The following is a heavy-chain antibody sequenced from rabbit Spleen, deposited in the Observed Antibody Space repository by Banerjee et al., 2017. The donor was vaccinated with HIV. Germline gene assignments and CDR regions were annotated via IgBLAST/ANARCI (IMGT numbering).Heavy chain of an antibody. Sequence: QSLEESGGDLVKPGASLTLTCTASGFSFSSNYYMCWVRQAPGKGLEWIACIYTGSSGSTYYASWAKGRFTISSHNAQNTLYLQLSSLTAADTATYFCVRDQAGDADYGPYYLNLWGPGTLVTVS. CDR2: IYTGSSGST. CDR1: GFSFSSNYY. CDR3: VRDQAGDADYGPYYLNL. J-gene: IGHJ4*01. V-gene: IGHV1S40*01. D-gene: IGHD2-1*01.